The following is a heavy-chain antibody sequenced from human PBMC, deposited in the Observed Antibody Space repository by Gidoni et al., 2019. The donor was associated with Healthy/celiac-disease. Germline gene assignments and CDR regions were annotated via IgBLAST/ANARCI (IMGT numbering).Heavy chain of an antibody. CDR3: AHTPSVYYDSSGYDY. V-gene: IGHV2-5*02. CDR2: IYWDDDK. D-gene: IGHD3-22*01. CDR1: GISLRTSGVG. J-gene: IGHJ4*02. Sequence: QHTLKESGPTLVKHTQTLTLTCLFHGISLRTSGVGLGWLRQPPGRAVEWLALIYWDDDKRYSPSLKSMLTITKDTTKNQVVLTMTNMDPVDTATYYCAHTPSVYYDSSGYDYWGQGTLVTVSS.